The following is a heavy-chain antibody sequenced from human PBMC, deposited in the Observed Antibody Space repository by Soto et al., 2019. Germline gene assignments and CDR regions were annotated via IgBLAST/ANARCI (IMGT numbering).Heavy chain of an antibody. CDR2: ISSSSNTL. Sequence: EVQRVESGGGLVQPGGSLRLSCAASGFTFSSYNMNWVRQSPGKGLEWVSYISSSSNTLYYAESVKGRFTISRDNAKNSLYLQMNSLTDEDTAVYYCARRTLGTSLDAFDIWGQGTMVTVSS. CDR1: GFTFSSYN. CDR3: ARRTLGTSLDAFDI. V-gene: IGHV3-48*02. D-gene: IGHD6-13*01. J-gene: IGHJ3*02.